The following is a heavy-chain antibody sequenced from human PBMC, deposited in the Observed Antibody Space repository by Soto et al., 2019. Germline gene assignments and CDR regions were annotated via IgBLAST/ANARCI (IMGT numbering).Heavy chain of an antibody. CDR2: IWYDGSNK. CDR1: GFTFSSYG. D-gene: IGHD3-10*01. V-gene: IGHV3-33*01. J-gene: IGHJ6*02. Sequence: QVQLVESGGGVVQPGRSLRLSCAASGFTFSSYGMHWVHQAPGKGLEWVAVIWYDGSNKYYADSVKGRFTISRDNSKNTLYLQMNSLRAEDTAVYYCARGRITMVRGVIPGKEYYYGMDVWGQGTTVTVSS. CDR3: ARGRITMVRGVIPGKEYYYGMDV.